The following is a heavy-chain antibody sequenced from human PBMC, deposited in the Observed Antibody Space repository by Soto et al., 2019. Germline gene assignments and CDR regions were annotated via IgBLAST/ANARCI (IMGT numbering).Heavy chain of an antibody. CDR3: TRKTPPEAMAV. J-gene: IGHJ6*02. CDR2: IGSAGDT. CDR1: GFTLSGYD. D-gene: IGHD2-15*01. Sequence: EVQLVESGGGLVQPGGSLRLSCAASGFTLSGYDIHWVRQATGKGLEWVSGIGSAGDTHYEDFVKGRFTISRENAKNSLYLQMNSLRDGDTAVYSCTRKTPPEAMAVWGQGTTVTVSS. V-gene: IGHV3-13*01.